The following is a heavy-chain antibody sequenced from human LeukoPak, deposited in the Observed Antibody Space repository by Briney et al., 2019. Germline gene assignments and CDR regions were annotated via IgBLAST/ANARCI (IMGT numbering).Heavy chain of an antibody. CDR1: EFSVGSNY. V-gene: IGHV3-66*01. D-gene: IGHD1-26*01. CDR3: ARSGRGGAFDI. Sequence: GGSLRLSCAASEFSVGSNYMTWVRQAPGKGLEWVSLIYSGGSTYYADSVKGRFTISGDNAKNTLYLQMNRLRAEDTAVYYCARSGRGGAFDIWGQGTMVTVSS. J-gene: IGHJ3*02. CDR2: IYSGGST.